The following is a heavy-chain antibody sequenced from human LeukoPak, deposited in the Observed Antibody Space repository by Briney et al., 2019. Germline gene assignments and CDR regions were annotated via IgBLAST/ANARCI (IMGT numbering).Heavy chain of an antibody. Sequence: ASVKVSCKASGYTFTSYDINWVRQATGQGLEWMGWMNPNSGNTGYAQKFQGRVTMTRNTSISTAYMELSSLRSEDTAVYYCARVMRRGYYFDYWGQGTLATVSS. D-gene: IGHD3-10*01. V-gene: IGHV1-8*01. CDR3: ARVMRRGYYFDY. CDR2: MNPNSGNT. CDR1: GYTFTSYD. J-gene: IGHJ4*02.